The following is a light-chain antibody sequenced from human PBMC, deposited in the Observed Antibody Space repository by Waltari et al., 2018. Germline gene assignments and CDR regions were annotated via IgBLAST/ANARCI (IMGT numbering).Light chain of an antibody. V-gene: IGKV3-15*01. CDR3: QHCQNWPIT. CDR1: QPVSSH. J-gene: IGKJ5*01. Sequence: EIGMTQSPATLSVSPGERATLPCRASQPVSSHLAWYQQQPGQAPRLPIYDASTRATGIPARCSVNGSGTEFTLTISILQSEDVAVYYCQHCQNWPITFGQGTRLEIK. CDR2: DAS.